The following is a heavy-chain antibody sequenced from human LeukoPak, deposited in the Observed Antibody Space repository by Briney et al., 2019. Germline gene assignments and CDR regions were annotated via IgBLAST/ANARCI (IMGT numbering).Heavy chain of an antibody. V-gene: IGHV1-2*02. CDR3: ARAVVPAANNYYYYYYMDV. Sequence: ASVKVSCKASGYTFTGYYMHWVRQAPEQGLEWMGWINPNSGGTNYAQKFQGRVTMTRDTSISTAYMELSRLRSDDTAVYYCARAVVPAANNYYYYYYMDVWGKGTTVTVSS. D-gene: IGHD2-2*01. CDR1: GYTFTGYY. CDR2: INPNSGGT. J-gene: IGHJ6*03.